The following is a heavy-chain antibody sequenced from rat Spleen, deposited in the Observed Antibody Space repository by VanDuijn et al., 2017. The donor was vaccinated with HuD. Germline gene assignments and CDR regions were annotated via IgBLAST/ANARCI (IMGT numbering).Heavy chain of an antibody. CDR1: GFTFSSFP. D-gene: IGHD1-1*01. J-gene: IGHJ3*01. CDR2: IIYDGSRT. V-gene: IGHV5-46*01. Sequence: EVQLVESGGGLVQPGRSMKLSCAASGFTFSSFPMAWVRQAPTKGLEWVATIIYDGSRTYYRDSVKGRFTISRDNAKSTLYLQMDSLRAEDTATYYCTTGSYSGDHWFAYWGQGTLVTVSS. CDR3: TTGSYSGDHWFAY.